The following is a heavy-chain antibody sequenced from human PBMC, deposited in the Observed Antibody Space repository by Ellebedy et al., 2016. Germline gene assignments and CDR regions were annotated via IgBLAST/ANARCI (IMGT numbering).Heavy chain of an antibody. CDR1: GFTVSSNY. J-gene: IGHJ4*02. Sequence: GGSLRLSCAASGFTVSSNYMSWVRQAPGKGLEWVSVIYSGGSTYYADSVKGRFTISRDNSKNTLYLQMNSLRAEDTAVYYCARGGGGRQLVFFDYWGQGTLVTVSS. V-gene: IGHV3-66*01. CDR2: IYSGGST. D-gene: IGHD6-13*01. CDR3: ARGGGGRQLVFFDY.